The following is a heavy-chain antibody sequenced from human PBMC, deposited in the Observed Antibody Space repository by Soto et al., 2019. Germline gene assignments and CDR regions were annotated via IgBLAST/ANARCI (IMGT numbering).Heavy chain of an antibody. CDR2: INHSGST. CDR3: ARGLRGYYDSSGYYYFDY. D-gene: IGHD3-22*01. CDR1: GGSFSGYY. J-gene: IGHJ4*02. V-gene: IGHV4-34*01. Sequence: SETLSLTCAVYGGSFSGYYWSWIRQPPGKGLEWIGEINHSGSTNYNPSLKSRVTISVDTSKNQFSLKLSSVTAADTAVYCCARGLRGYYDSSGYYYFDYGGEGRLVT.